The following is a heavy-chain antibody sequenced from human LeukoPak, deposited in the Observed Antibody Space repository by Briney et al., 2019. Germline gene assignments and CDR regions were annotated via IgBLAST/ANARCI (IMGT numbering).Heavy chain of an antibody. CDR1: GFTFSNAW. CDR3: AKDSFYDILTGYFDY. Sequence: GGSLRLSCAASGFTFSNAWMSWVRQAPGKGLEWVGRIKSKTDGGTTDYAAPVKGRFTISRDNSKNTLYLQMNSLKTEDTAVYYCAKDSFYDILTGYFDYWGQGTLVTVSS. J-gene: IGHJ4*02. CDR2: IKSKTDGGTT. V-gene: IGHV3-15*01. D-gene: IGHD3-9*01.